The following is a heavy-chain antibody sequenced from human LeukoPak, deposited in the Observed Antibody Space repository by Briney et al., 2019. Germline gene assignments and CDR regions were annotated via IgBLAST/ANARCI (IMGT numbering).Heavy chain of an antibody. CDR3: AELGITMIGGV. J-gene: IGHJ6*04. D-gene: IGHD3-10*02. CDR2: ISSSGSTI. CDR1: GFTFSSYE. V-gene: IGHV3-48*03. Sequence: GGSLRLSCAASGFTFSSYEMNWVRQAPGKGLEWVSYISSSGSTIYFADSVKGRFTISRDNAKNSLYLQMNSLRAEDTAVCYCAELGITMIGGVWGKGTTVTISS.